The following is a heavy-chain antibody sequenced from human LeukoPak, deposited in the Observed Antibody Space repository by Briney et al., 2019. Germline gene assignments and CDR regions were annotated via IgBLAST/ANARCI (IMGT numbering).Heavy chain of an antibody. CDR1: GGILSSYV. Sequence: SVKVSCKSSGGILSSYVITWVRQAPGQGLEWMGGIHPTFGAPNYAQKSQGRVMITTDESTGTDYMELFSLTSEDTAVYYCARATGRGYTYGAAAYWGQGTLVTVSS. CDR3: ARATGRGYTYGAAAY. V-gene: IGHV1-69*05. CDR2: IHPTFGAP. J-gene: IGHJ4*02. D-gene: IGHD5-18*01.